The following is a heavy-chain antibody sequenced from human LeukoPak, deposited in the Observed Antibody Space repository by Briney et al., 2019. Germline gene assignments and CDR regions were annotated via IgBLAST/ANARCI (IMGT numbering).Heavy chain of an antibody. CDR2: IYTSGST. J-gene: IGHJ4*02. CDR1: GDSISSGSYY. CDR3: ARYSSSWYLDY. D-gene: IGHD6-19*01. Sequence: PSQTLSLTCTVSGDSISSGSYYWSWIRQPAGKGLEWIGRIYTSGSTNYNPSLKSRVTISVDTSKNQFSLKLSSVTAADTAVYYCARYSSSWYLDYWGQGTLVTVSS. V-gene: IGHV4-61*02.